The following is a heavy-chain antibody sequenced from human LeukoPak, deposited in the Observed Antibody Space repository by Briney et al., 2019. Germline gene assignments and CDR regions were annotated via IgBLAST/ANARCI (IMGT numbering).Heavy chain of an antibody. CDR1: GGSISSYY. V-gene: IGHV4-59*01. J-gene: IGHJ6*02. CDR2: IYYSGST. Sequence: SETLSLTCTVSGGSISSYYWSWIRQPPGKGLEWIGYIYYSGSTNYNPSLKSRVTISVDTSKNQFSLKLSSVTAADTAAYYCARAANGMDVWGQGTTVTVSS. CDR3: ARAANGMDV.